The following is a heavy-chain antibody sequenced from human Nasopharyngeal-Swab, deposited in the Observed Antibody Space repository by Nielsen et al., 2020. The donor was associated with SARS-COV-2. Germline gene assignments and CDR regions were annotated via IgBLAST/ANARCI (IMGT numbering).Heavy chain of an antibody. D-gene: IGHD1-26*01. J-gene: IGHJ3*02. Sequence: ASVKVSCKASGYTFTSYDINWVRQATGQGLEWMGWMNPNSCNTGYAQKFQGRVTMTRNTSISTAYMELSSLRSEDTAVYYCATRDPSIVGATTPYDAFDIWGQGTMVTVSS. CDR1: GYTFTSYD. CDR2: MNPNSCNT. CDR3: ATRDPSIVGATTPYDAFDI. V-gene: IGHV1-8*01.